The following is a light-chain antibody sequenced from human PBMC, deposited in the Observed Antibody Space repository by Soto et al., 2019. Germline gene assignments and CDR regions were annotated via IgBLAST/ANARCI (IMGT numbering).Light chain of an antibody. Sequence: QSVLTQPPSASGTPGQTVAISCSGSSYNIGSNTVNWYQQFPGTAPKLLIYGNNQRPSGVPDRLSGSKSDTSASLAISGLLSEDESDYYCATWDDSLNGWVFGGGTQLTVL. J-gene: IGLJ3*02. CDR2: GNN. V-gene: IGLV1-44*01. CDR1: SYNIGSNT. CDR3: ATWDDSLNGWV.